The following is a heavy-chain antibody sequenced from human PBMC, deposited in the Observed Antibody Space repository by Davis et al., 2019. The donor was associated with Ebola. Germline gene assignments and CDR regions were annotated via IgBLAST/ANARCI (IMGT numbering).Heavy chain of an antibody. CDR3: AKDGLDSGYDYYGMDV. J-gene: IGHJ6*02. CDR1: GFTFSSYG. Sequence: GGSLRLSCAASGFTFSSYGMHWVRQAPGKGLEWVAVISYDGSNKYYADSVKGRFTISRDNSKNTLYLQMNSLRAEDTAVYYCAKDGLDSGYDYYGMDVWGQGTTVTVSS. V-gene: IGHV3-30*18. CDR2: ISYDGSNK. D-gene: IGHD1-26*01.